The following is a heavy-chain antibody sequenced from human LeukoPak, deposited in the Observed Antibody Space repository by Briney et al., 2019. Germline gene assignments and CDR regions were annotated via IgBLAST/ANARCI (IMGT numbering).Heavy chain of an antibody. J-gene: IGHJ4*02. Sequence: GGSLRLSCAASGFTFRSYSMNWVRQAPGKGLEWVSYISSSSSTIYYADSMKGRFTISRDNAKNSLYLQMNSLRAEDTAVYYCVRELSGILGFDYWGRGTLVTVSS. D-gene: IGHD6-13*01. V-gene: IGHV3-48*01. CDR2: ISSSSSTI. CDR3: VRELSGILGFDY. CDR1: GFTFRSYS.